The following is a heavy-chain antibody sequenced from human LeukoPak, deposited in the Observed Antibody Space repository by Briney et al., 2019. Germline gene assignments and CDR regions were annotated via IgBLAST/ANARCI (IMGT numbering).Heavy chain of an antibody. CDR1: GGTSSSYS. V-gene: IGHV1-69*13. J-gene: IGHJ6*02. CDR3: ARGDSMAAAASKTIYYYQHSIDV. Sequence: SVKVSCKASGGTSSSYSISWVRQAPGQGLEWMGGIIPIFGTVNYPQKFQGRVTITADESTITAYMELSSLRSEDTAVYYCARGDSMAAAASKTIYYYQHSIDVWGQGTTVTVSS. CDR2: IIPIFGTV. D-gene: IGHD6-25*01.